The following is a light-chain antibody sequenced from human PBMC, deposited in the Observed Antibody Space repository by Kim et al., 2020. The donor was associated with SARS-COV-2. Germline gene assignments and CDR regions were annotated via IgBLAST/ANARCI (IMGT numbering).Light chain of an antibody. V-gene: IGKV3-11*01. CDR1: QSVSSY. CDR2: DAS. J-gene: IGKJ4*01. Sequence: LSLSTGERATLSCRASQSVSSYLAWYQQKPGQAPRLLIYDASNRATGIPARFSGSGSGTDFTLTISSLEPEDFAVYYCQQRSNWLTFGGGTKLEI. CDR3: QQRSNWLT.